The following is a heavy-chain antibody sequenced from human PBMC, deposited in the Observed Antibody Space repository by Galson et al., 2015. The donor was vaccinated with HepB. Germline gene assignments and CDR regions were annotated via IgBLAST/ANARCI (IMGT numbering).Heavy chain of an antibody. CDR1: GYSFTSYW. J-gene: IGHJ4*02. Sequence: QSGAEVKKPGESLRISCKGSGYSFTSYWISWVRQMPGKGLEWMGRIDPSDSYTNYSPSFQGHVTISADKSISTAYLQWSSLKASDTAMYYCARRRRGTVAVTLFDYWGQGTLVTVFS. CDR3: ARRRRGTVAVTLFDY. D-gene: IGHD6-19*01. CDR2: IDPSDSYT. V-gene: IGHV5-10-1*01.